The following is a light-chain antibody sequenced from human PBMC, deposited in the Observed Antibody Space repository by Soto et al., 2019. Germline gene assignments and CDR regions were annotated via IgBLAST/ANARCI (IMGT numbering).Light chain of an antibody. CDR3: SSYAGSNRGV. CDR2: EVS. CDR1: SSDVGGYNY. Sequence: QSALTQPPSASGSPGQSVTISCTGTSSDVGGYNYVSWYQQHPGKAPKLMIYEVSKRPSGVPDRFSGSKSGNTASLTVSGLQAEDEADYYCSSYAGSNRGVFGGGTKVTV. V-gene: IGLV2-8*01. J-gene: IGLJ3*02.